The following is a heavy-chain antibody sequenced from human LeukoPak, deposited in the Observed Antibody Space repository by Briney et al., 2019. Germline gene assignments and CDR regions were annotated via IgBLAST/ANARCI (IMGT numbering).Heavy chain of an antibody. Sequence: GGSLRLSCVVSGFSFGSYPMSWVRQAPGKGLEWVSVISETGDVTHYADSMKGRFTISRDNIKNTLNLQMNSLRAEDTAIYYCARGDDSGYYDYFDYWGQGALGTVS. J-gene: IGHJ4*02. V-gene: IGHV3-23*01. CDR2: ISETGDVT. CDR3: ARGDDSGYYDYFDY. D-gene: IGHD3-22*01. CDR1: GFSFGSYP.